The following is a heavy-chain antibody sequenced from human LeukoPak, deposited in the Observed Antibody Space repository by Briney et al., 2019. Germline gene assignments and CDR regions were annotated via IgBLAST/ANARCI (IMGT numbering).Heavy chain of an antibody. Sequence: GGSLRLSCAASGFTFDDYAMHWVRHAPGKGLEWVSGISWNSGSIGYADSVKGRFTISRDNAKNSLYLQMNSLRAEDTALYYCAKDKVLLWFGGPFDYWGQGTLVTVSS. V-gene: IGHV3-9*01. CDR2: ISWNSGSI. CDR1: GFTFDDYA. J-gene: IGHJ4*02. CDR3: AKDKVLLWFGGPFDY. D-gene: IGHD3-10*01.